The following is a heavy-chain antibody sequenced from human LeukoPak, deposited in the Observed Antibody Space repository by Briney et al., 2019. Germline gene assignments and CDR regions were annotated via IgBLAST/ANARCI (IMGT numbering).Heavy chain of an antibody. Sequence: GGSLRLSCTSTGFTSGDYGVTWVRQAPGKGLEWVSFIRSRLYGGTTEYAASVKDRFTVSRDDSKSMAYLEMNSVSSEDTAVYFCGRGLTVVGAKYYFDYWGQGALVTVSS. CDR1: GFTSGDYG. V-gene: IGHV3-49*04. D-gene: IGHD1-26*01. CDR3: GRGLTVVGAKYYFDY. J-gene: IGHJ4*02. CDR2: IRSRLYGGTT.